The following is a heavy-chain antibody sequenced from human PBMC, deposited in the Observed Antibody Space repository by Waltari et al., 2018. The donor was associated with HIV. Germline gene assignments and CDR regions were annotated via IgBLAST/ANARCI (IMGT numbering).Heavy chain of an antibody. CDR2: ISSSGVYI. CDR3: ARDEAEMATLTAFDI. J-gene: IGHJ3*02. V-gene: IGHV3-21*01. D-gene: IGHD5-12*01. CDR1: RFTFSSYS. Sequence: EVQLVESGGGLVKPGGSLRLSCAASRFTFSSYSMNWVRQAPGKGLEWVSSISSSGVYIYSADSVKGRFTISWDNAKNALYLQMNSLGDEDTAVYYCARDEAEMATLTAFDIWGQGTMVTVSS.